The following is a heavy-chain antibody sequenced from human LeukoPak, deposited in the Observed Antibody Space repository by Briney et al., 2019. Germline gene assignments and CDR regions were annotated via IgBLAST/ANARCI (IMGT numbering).Heavy chain of an antibody. CDR3: AREWAVGSSWYYFDY. J-gene: IGHJ4*02. CDR2: INHSGST. D-gene: IGHD6-13*01. V-gene: IGHV4-34*01. CDR1: GGSFSGYY. Sequence: SETLSLTCAVYGGSFSGYYWSWIRQPPGKGLEWIGEINHSGSTNYNPSLKSRVTISVDTSKNQFSLKLSSVTAADTAVYYCAREWAVGSSWYYFDYWGQGTLVTVSS.